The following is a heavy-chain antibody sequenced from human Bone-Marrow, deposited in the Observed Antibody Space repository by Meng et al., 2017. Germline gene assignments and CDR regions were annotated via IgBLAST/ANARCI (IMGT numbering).Heavy chain of an antibody. CDR2: IYYSGST. D-gene: IGHD3-9*01. Sequence: GSLRLSCTVSGGSISSSSYYWGWIRQPPGKGLEWIGSIYYSGSTYYNPSLKSRVTISVDTSKNQFSLKLSSVTAADTAVYYCARDQTYYDILTRGDAFDIWGQGTMVTVSS. V-gene: IGHV4-39*07. CDR3: ARDQTYYDILTRGDAFDI. J-gene: IGHJ3*02. CDR1: GGSISSSSYY.